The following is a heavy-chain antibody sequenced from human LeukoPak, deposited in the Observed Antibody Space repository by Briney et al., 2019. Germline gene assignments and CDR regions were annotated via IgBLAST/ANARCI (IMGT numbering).Heavy chain of an antibody. Sequence: SETLSLTCAVYGGSFSGYYWSWIRQPPGKGLEWIGEINHSGSTNYNPSLKSRVTISVDTSKNQFSLKRSSVTAADTAVYYCARGRDYYGSGSKPPRLQGVYYFDYWGQGTLVTVSS. V-gene: IGHV4-34*01. J-gene: IGHJ4*02. D-gene: IGHD3-10*01. CDR2: INHSGST. CDR3: ARGRDYYGSGSKPPRLQGVYYFDY. CDR1: GGSFSGYY.